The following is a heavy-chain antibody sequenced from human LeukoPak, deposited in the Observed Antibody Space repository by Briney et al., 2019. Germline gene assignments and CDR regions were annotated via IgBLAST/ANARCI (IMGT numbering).Heavy chain of an antibody. CDR1: GGSISSSSYY. V-gene: IGHV4-39*01. J-gene: IGHJ4*02. CDR3: ARHHGGGWYGSVYFDY. Sequence: SETLSLTCTVSGGSISSSSYYWGWIRQPPGEGLEWIGSIYYSGSTYYNPSLKSRVTISVDTSKNQFSLKLSSVTAADTAVYYCARHHGGGWYGSVYFDYWGQGTLVTVSS. D-gene: IGHD6-19*01. CDR2: IYYSGST.